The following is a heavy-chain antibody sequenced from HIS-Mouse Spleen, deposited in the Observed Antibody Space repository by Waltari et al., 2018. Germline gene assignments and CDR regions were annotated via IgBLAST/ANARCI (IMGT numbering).Heavy chain of an antibody. J-gene: IGHJ3*02. CDR3: ARDFHDFWSGYYGGDKKHDAFDI. CDR2: IYTSGST. D-gene: IGHD3-3*01. Sequence: QVQLQESGPGLVKPSETLSLTCTVSGGSISSYYWSWIRQPAGKGLEWIGRIYTSGSTNNSPSLKGRVTVSVDTSKNQFARKLSSVTAADTAVYYCARDFHDFWSGYYGGDKKHDAFDIWGQGTMVTVSS. CDR1: GGSISSYY. V-gene: IGHV4-4*07.